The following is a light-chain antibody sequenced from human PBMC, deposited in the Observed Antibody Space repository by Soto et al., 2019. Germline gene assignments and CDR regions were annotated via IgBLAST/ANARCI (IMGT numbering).Light chain of an antibody. CDR1: QSVTSN. V-gene: IGKV3-15*01. CDR3: QQYNNWLEIT. J-gene: IGKJ4*01. CDR2: GAS. Sequence: EIVMTQSPATLSVSPGERATLSCRASQSVTSNLAWYQQKPGQAPRLLIYGASTRATGIPARFSGSGSGTEFTLTISSLQSEDFAVYYCQQYNNWLEITFGGGTKVDI.